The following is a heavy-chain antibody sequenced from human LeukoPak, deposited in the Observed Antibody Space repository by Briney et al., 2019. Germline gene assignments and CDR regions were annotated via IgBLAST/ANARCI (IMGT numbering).Heavy chain of an antibody. J-gene: IGHJ4*02. Sequence: ASVKVSCKASGYTFTCYYMHWVRQAPGQGLEWMGWINPNSGGTNYAQKFQGRVTMTRDTSISTAYMELSRLRSDDTAVYYCARGPRAFGGVIGGYFDYWGQGTLVTVSS. D-gene: IGHD3-16*02. CDR3: ARGPRAFGGVIGGYFDY. V-gene: IGHV1-2*02. CDR2: INPNSGGT. CDR1: GYTFTCYY.